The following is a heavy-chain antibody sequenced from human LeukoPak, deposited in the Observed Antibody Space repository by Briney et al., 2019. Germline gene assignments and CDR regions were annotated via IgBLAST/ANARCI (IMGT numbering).Heavy chain of an antibody. CDR1: GFTFSAYE. Sequence: PGGSLRLSCAASGFTFSAYEMNWVRQAPGKGLEWVSYIGSSGSTVYYADSVKGRFTISRDNAKNSLYMQMESLRDEDTAIYYCARGIAEDERIFGVVITPHFDYWGQGTLVTVSS. V-gene: IGHV3-48*03. J-gene: IGHJ4*02. CDR3: ARGIAEDERIFGVVITPHFDY. CDR2: IGSSGSTV. D-gene: IGHD3-3*01.